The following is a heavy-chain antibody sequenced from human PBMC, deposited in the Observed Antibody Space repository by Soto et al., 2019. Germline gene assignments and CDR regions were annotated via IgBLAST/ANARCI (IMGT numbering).Heavy chain of an antibody. V-gene: IGHV1-2*02. J-gene: IGHJ6*02. CDR3: ARSLTLFLDWIPENYYYGMDV. CDR1: GHSFSAYY. Sequence: QVQLVQSGAEVKKPGASVKVSCKPSGHSFSAYYMHWVRQAPGQGLEWMGWINPNSSETNYAKKCQGRVTMTRDRSIRTVYMELSSLRSDDTAVYYCARSLTLFLDWIPENYYYGMDVWGQGTTVTVSS. CDR2: INPNSSET. D-gene: IGHD3-3*01.